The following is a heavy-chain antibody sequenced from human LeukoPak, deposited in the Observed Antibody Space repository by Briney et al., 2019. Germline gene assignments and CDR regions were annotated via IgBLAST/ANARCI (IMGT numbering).Heavy chain of an antibody. CDR3: AKSLGAVPAARANFDY. D-gene: IGHD2-2*01. V-gene: IGHV3-74*01. J-gene: IGHJ4*02. Sequence: GGSLRLSCAASGFTFSSYWMHWVRQAPGKGLLWVSRINGDGTITAYADSVKGRFTISRDNSKNTLYLQMNSLRAEDTAVYYCAKSLGAVPAARANFDYWGQGTLVTVSS. CDR1: GFTFSSYW. CDR2: INGDGTIT.